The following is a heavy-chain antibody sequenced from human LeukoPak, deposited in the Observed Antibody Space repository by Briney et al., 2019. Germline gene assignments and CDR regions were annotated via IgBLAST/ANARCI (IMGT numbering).Heavy chain of an antibody. J-gene: IGHJ3*02. CDR2: IIPIFGTA. CDR1: GGTFSSYA. D-gene: IGHD2-21*02. CDR3: ARDPQKVYCGGDCYPALDI. V-gene: IGHV1-69*13. Sequence: ASVKVSCKASGGTFSSYAISWVRQAPGQGLEWMGGIIPIFGTANYAQKFQGRVTITADESTSTAYMELSSLRSEDTAVYYCARDPQKVYCGGDCYPALDIWGQGTMVTVSS.